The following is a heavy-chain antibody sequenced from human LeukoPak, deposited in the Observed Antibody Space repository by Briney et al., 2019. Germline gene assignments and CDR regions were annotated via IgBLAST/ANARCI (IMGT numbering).Heavy chain of an antibody. CDR1: GFTFSSYA. Sequence: GGSLRLSCAASGFTFSSYAMHWVRQAPGKGLEWVSSISWNSATIGYADSVKGRFTISRDNAKNSLYLQMNVLSAEDTAFYYCAKDREVWGFGEDAFDIWGQGTMVTVSS. CDR2: ISWNSATI. CDR3: AKDREVWGFGEDAFDI. V-gene: IGHV3-9*01. J-gene: IGHJ3*02. D-gene: IGHD3-10*01.